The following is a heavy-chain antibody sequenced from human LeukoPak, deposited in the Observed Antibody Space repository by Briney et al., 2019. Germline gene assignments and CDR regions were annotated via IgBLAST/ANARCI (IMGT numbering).Heavy chain of an antibody. J-gene: IGHJ4*02. CDR3: ARIITGAVALDS. Sequence: SETLSLTCTGAGFSISGYYWSCLRRRPGQGLGWIGYISYTGSTNYNPSRKSRVPISIDTSKSQFSLNQNSVSATDTAVYCCARIITGAVALDSWGQGTLVTVSS. V-gene: IGHV4-59*08. D-gene: IGHD1-14*01. CDR2: ISYTGST. CDR1: GFSISGYY.